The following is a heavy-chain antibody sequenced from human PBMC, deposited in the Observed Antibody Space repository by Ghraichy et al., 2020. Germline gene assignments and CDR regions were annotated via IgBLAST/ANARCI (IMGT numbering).Heavy chain of an antibody. Sequence: SVKVSCKASGGTFSSYAISWVRQAPGQGLEWMGGIIPIFGTANYAQKFQGRVTITADESTSTAYMELSSLRSEDTAVYYCALGKQNSDAFDIWGQGTMVTVSS. J-gene: IGHJ3*02. D-gene: IGHD3-16*01. V-gene: IGHV1-69*13. CDR2: IIPIFGTA. CDR1: GGTFSSYA. CDR3: ALGKQNSDAFDI.